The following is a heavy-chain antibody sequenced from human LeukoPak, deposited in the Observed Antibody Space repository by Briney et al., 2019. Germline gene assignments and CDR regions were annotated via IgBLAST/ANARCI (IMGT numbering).Heavy chain of an antibody. J-gene: IGHJ3*02. Sequence: PGGSLRLSCTTSEFSFRTYAMTWVRQAPGKGLEWVSTIRGSGGRTYYADSVKGRLTISRDNSKNTLYLQMNSLRAEDTAVYYCAKDWDDSSGNAFDIWGQGTMVTVSS. CDR2: IRGSGGRT. D-gene: IGHD3-22*01. V-gene: IGHV3-23*01. CDR1: EFSFRTYA. CDR3: AKDWDDSSGNAFDI.